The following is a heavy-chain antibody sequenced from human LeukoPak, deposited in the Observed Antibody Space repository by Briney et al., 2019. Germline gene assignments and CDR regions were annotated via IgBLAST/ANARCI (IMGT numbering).Heavy chain of an antibody. Sequence: SETLSLTCTVSGGSISSYYWSWIRQPPGKGLEWIGYIYTSGSTNYNPSLKSRVTISVDTSKNQFSLKLSSVTAADTAVYYCASSESGSYSDAFDIWAKGQWSPSLQ. D-gene: IGHD1-26*01. CDR1: GGSISSYY. CDR2: IYTSGST. CDR3: ASSESGSYSDAFDI. J-gene: IGHJ3*02. V-gene: IGHV4-4*09.